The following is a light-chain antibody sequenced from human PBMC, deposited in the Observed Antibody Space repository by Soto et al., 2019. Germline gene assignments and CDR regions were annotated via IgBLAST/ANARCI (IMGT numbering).Light chain of an antibody. J-gene: IGLJ1*01. V-gene: IGLV2-14*01. CDR1: SSDVGGYNF. CDR3: SSYTSISTYV. CDR2: DVR. Sequence: QSVLTQPASVSGSPGQSITISCTGTSSDVGGYNFVSWYQQHPGKAPKLMIYDVRNRPSGVSNRFSGSKSVNTASLTISGLQAEDEADYYCSSYTSISTYVFGTCTQLTVL.